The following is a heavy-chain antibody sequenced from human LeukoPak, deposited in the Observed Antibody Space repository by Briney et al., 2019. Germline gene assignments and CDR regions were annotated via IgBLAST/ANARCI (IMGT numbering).Heavy chain of an antibody. CDR1: GYSFTSYW. CDR2: IYPGDSDT. V-gene: IGHV5-51*01. D-gene: IGHD3-10*01. CDR3: ARRITMVRGVINIRYFDY. J-gene: IGHJ4*02. Sequence: GESLKISCKGSGYSFTSYWIGWVRQMPGEGLEWMGIIYPGDSDTRYSPSFQGQDTISADKSISTAYLQWSSLKASDTAMYYCARRITMVRGVINIRYFDYWGQGTLVTVSS.